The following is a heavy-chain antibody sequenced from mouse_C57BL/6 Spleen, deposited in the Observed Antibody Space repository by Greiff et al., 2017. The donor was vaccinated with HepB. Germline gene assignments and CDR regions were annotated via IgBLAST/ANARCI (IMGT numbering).Heavy chain of an antibody. CDR3: ARGSSYLFAY. D-gene: IGHD1-1*01. CDR1: GFTFSDYG. Sequence: EVKVVESGGGLVKPGGSLKLSCAASGFTFSDYGMHWVRQAPEKGLEWVAYISSGSSTIYYADTVKGRFTISRDNAKNTLFLQMTSLRSEDTAMYYCARGSSYLFAYWGQGTLVTVSA. CDR2: ISSGSSTI. V-gene: IGHV5-17*01. J-gene: IGHJ3*01.